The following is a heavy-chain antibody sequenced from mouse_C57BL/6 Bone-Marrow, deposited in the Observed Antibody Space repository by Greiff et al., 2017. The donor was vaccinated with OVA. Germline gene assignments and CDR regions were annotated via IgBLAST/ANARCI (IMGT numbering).Heavy chain of an antibody. CDR3: ARHEDEGWDWYFDV. D-gene: IGHD3-3*01. J-gene: IGHJ1*03. CDR2: FYPGSGSI. V-gene: IGHV1-62-2*01. Sequence: VKVVESGAELVKPGASVKLSCKASGYTFTEYTIHWVKQRSGQGLEWIGWFYPGSGSIKYNEKFKDKATLTADKSSSTVYMELSRLTSEDSAVYFCARHEDEGWDWYFDVWGTGTTVTVSS. CDR1: GYTFTEYT.